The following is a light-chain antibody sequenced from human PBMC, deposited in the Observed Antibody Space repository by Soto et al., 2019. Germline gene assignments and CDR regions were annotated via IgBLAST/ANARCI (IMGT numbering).Light chain of an antibody. CDR2: GAS. Sequence: EIVLTQSPGTLSLSPGERATLSCRASETISSTDLVWYQQKPSQAPRLLIYGASSRATGIPDRFSGGGSGTDFTLTISRLEPEDFAVYYCHQFGNSARTFGQGTEVEVK. CDR3: HQFGNSART. V-gene: IGKV3-20*01. CDR1: ETISSTD. J-gene: IGKJ1*01.